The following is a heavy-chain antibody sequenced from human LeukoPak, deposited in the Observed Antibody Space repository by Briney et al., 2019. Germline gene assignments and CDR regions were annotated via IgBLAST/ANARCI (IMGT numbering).Heavy chain of an antibody. D-gene: IGHD1-14*01. V-gene: IGHV1-69*05. CDR1: GGTFSSYA. Sequence: SVKVSCKASGGTFSSYAISWVRQAPGQGLEWMGGIIPIFGRANYAQKFQGRVTITTDESTSTAYMELSSLRSEDTAVYYCARSRGGQITGDFDYWGQGTLVTVSS. CDR2: IIPIFGRA. J-gene: IGHJ4*02. CDR3: ARSRGGQITGDFDY.